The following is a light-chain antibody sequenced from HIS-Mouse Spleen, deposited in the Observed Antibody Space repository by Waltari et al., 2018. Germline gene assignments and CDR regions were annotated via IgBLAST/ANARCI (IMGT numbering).Light chain of an antibody. CDR2: GAS. CDR3: QQYGSSST. V-gene: IGKV3-20*01. J-gene: IGKJ5*01. CDR1: QSVSSSY. Sequence: EIVLTQSPGTLSLSPGGRATLSCRASQSVSSSYLAWYQQKPGQAPRLLIYGASSRATGIPDRFSGSGSGTDFTLTISRLEPEDFAVYYCQQYGSSSTFGQGTRLEIK.